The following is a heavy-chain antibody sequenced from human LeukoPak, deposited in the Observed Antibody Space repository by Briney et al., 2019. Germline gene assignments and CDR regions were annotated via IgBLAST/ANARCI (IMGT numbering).Heavy chain of an antibody. CDR1: GGSISSYY. D-gene: IGHD1-1*01. J-gene: IGHJ3*01. CDR2: IYYSGST. Sequence: SETLSLTCTVSGGSISSYYWSWIRQPPGKGLEWIGYIYYSGSTSYNPSLKSRVTISVDTSKNQFSLKLTSVTAADTAVYYCAIHGVYNWNDYAFDVWGQGTMVTVSS. CDR3: AIHGVYNWNDYAFDV. V-gene: IGHV4-59*08.